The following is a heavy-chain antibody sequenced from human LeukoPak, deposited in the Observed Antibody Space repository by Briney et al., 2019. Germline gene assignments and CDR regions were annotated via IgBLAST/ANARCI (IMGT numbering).Heavy chain of an antibody. CDR1: GFTFTTYT. CDR2: ISYDGSTK. J-gene: IGHJ4*02. D-gene: IGHD3-9*01. V-gene: IGHV3-30-3*01. CDR3: ARGPHVLRYFDWQPYVPHPY. Sequence: PGKSLRLSCAASGFTFTTYTMHWVRQAPGKGLEWVAIISYDGSTKYYADSVKGRFTISRDNSKNTLYLQMNSLRAEDTAVYYCARGPHVLRYFDWQPYVPHPYWGQGTLVTVSS.